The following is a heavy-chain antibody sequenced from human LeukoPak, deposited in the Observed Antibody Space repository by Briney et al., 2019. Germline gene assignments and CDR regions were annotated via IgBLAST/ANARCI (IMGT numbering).Heavy chain of an antibody. CDR3: VRDGVRGSYDHTHFDY. V-gene: IGHV3-7*01. CDR1: GFTFSSYW. J-gene: IGHJ4*02. CDR2: TDQVESEK. D-gene: IGHD3-22*01. Sequence: GGSLRLSCAASGFTFSSYWMSWVRQGPGKGLEWVANTDQVESEKYYVDSVKGRFAISRDNAKNSLYLQMNSLRVEDTAVYYCVRDGVRGSYDHTHFDYWGPGTVVTVSP.